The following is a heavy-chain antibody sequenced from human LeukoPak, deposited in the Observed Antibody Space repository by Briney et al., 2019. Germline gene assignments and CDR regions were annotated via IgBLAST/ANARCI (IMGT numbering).Heavy chain of an antibody. J-gene: IGHJ4*02. D-gene: IGHD3-16*02. V-gene: IGHV5-51*01. CDR1: SDSSTSNC. CDR3: ARGSPNSFCYLFDY. Sequence: SMKFSTRSASDSSTSNCFGWWIQKPREKLLWRGGVYAGDADTKSSPSFQGQVTISADKSISTAYLQWSTLKASDTAIYYCARGSPNSFCYLFDYWGQGTLVTVSS. CDR2: VYAGDADT.